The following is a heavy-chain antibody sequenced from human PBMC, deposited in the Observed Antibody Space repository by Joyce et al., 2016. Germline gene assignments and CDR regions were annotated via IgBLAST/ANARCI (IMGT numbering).Heavy chain of an antibody. CDR1: EFSFSSFP. J-gene: IGHJ4*02. V-gene: IGHV3-23*01. CDR3: ARHLDYGGNSGGLDFDY. CDR2: ISTSDSLT. Sequence: EVQLLKSGGGLVQPGGSLRLSCVTSEFSFSSFPMSWVRQAPGKGLEWVSAISTSDSLTYYTDSVKGRFTISRDNSKNTLFLQMNNLRAEDTAVYYCARHLDYGGNSGGLDFDYWGQGTLVTVSS. D-gene: IGHD4-23*01.